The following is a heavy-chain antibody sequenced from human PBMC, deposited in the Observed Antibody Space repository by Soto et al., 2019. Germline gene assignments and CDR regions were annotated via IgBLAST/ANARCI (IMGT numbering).Heavy chain of an antibody. J-gene: IGHJ6*02. CDR3: AKDVGQQLVLNYGMDV. CDR1: GFTFRSFG. D-gene: IGHD6-13*01. CDR2: VSYDGNHK. Sequence: QPGGSLRLSCGSSGFTFRSFGMYWVRQAPGKELEWVAVVSYDGNHKYYADSVKGRFTVSRDNAKNMLYLQMNSLRGEDTAVYYCAKDVGQQLVLNYGMDVWGQGTTVTVSS. V-gene: IGHV3-30*18.